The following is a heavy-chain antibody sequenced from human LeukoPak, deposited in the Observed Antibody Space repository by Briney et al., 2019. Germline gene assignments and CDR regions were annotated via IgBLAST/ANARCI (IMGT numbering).Heavy chain of an antibody. Sequence: ASAKVSCKASGYTFTSYGISWVRQAPGQGLEWMGWISAYNGNTNYAQRFEGRVTMTRDTSISTAYMELSRLRSDDTAVYYCAREMTTLTTPLGYWGQGTLVTVSS. CDR2: ISAYNGNT. J-gene: IGHJ4*02. CDR1: GYTFTSYG. V-gene: IGHV1-18*01. CDR3: AREMTTLTTPLGY. D-gene: IGHD4-17*01.